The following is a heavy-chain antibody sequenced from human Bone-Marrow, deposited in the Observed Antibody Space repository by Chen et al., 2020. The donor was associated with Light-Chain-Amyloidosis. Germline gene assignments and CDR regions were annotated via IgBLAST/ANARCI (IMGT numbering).Heavy chain of an antibody. J-gene: IGHJ4*02. V-gene: IGHV3-30*01. D-gene: IGHD6-13*01. CDR2: ISYDGSNK. Sequence: QVQLVESGGGVVQPGRSLRLSCAASGFTFSSYAMHWVRQAPGKGLEWVAVISYDGSNKYYADAVKGRFTISRDNSKNTLYLQMNSLRAEDTAVYYCARDDFRSWYLAYWGQGTLVTVSS. CDR3: ARDDFRSWYLAY. CDR1: GFTFSSYA.